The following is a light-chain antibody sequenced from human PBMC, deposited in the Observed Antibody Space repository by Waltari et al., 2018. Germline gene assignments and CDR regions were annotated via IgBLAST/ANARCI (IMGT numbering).Light chain of an antibody. CDR2: DVS. CDR1: SSDVGGYNY. V-gene: IGLV2-11*01. Sequence: QSALTQPRSVSGSPGQSVTISCTGTSSDVGGYNYVSWYQQHPGKAPKLMIYDVSKRPSGVPDGFSGSKSGNTASLTISGLQAEDEADYYCCSYAGSYIYVVFGGGTKLTVL. J-gene: IGLJ2*01. CDR3: CSYAGSYIYVV.